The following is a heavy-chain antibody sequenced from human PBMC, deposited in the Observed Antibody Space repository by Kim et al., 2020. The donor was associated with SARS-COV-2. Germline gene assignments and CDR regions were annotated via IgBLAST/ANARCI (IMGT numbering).Heavy chain of an antibody. J-gene: IGHJ4*02. V-gene: IGHV4-39*07. CDR3: GRELFCGGRSTYPYDS. Sequence: SETLSLTCSVSGGSITSRSYYWGWIRQPPGKGLEWIGSISYSGGTYYNPSLKSRVTISLDTSKNQFSLNLNSVTAADTAVYYCGRELFCGGRSTYPYDSWGQGNRVTVSS. CDR1: GGSITSRSYY. D-gene: IGHD2-21*01. CDR2: ISYSGGT.